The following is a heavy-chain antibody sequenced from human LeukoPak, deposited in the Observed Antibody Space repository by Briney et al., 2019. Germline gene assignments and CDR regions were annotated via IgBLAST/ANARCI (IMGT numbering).Heavy chain of an antibody. J-gene: IGHJ3*02. CDR1: GFTFSNYA. Sequence: PGGSLRLSCAASGFTFSNYARSWVRQAPGKGREGVSAISGSGGSTYYADSVKGRFTISRDNSKNTLYLQMNSLRAEDTAVYYCAKGAAAGSGAFNIWGQGTMVTVSS. V-gene: IGHV3-23*01. CDR3: AKGAAAGSGAFNI. CDR2: ISGSGGST. D-gene: IGHD6-13*01.